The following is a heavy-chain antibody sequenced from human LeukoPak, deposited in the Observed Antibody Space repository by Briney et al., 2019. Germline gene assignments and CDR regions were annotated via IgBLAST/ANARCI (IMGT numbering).Heavy chain of an antibody. D-gene: IGHD3-10*01. CDR3: ARDLARGGS. V-gene: IGHV1-46*01. CDR1: GYTFTSYY. CDR2: INPSGGGT. J-gene: IGHJ4*02. Sequence: ASVKVSCKASGYTFTSYYMYWVRQAPGQGLEWMGRINPSGGGTSYAQNFQGRVTMTRDTSTSTVYMELSTLRSEDTAKYYCARDLARGGSWGQGTLVIVSS.